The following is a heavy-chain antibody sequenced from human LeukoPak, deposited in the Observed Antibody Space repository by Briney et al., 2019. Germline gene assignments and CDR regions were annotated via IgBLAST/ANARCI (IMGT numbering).Heavy chain of an antibody. Sequence: PSETLSLTCTVSGDSISNADSHWAWIRQPPGKGLEWIGSIYYSGKTYYDPSLRSRFTMSVDTSRNQFSLKLISVTAADTAVYYCARYSGYGNNDYWGQGTLVTVSS. CDR1: GDSISNADSH. CDR2: IYYSGKT. V-gene: IGHV4-39*01. J-gene: IGHJ4*02. CDR3: ARYSGYGNNDY. D-gene: IGHD5-12*01.